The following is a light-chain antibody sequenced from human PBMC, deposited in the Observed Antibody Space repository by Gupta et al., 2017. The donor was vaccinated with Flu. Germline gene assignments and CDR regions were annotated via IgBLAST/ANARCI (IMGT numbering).Light chain of an antibody. CDR2: WAS. J-gene: IGKJ4*01. V-gene: IGKV4-1*01. CDR3: QQYYSSPLT. Sequence: DIVMTQSPDSLVVSLGERATINRKSSQSILYSSTNKNYLSWFQQKPGQSPKLLIYWASTRESGVPDRFSGSGSETDFTLTISSLQAEDVAVYYCQQYYSSPLTFGGGTKVEIK. CDR1: QSILYSSTNKNY.